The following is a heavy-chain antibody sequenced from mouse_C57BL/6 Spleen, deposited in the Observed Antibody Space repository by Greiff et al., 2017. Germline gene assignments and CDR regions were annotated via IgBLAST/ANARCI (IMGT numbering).Heavy chain of an antibody. CDR2: IHPNSGST. CDR3: ARLPYDYDEGDFDY. J-gene: IGHJ2*01. Sequence: QVQLQQPGAELVKPGASVKLSCKASGYTFTSYWMHWVKQRPGQGLEWIGMIHPNSGSTNYNEKFKSKATLTVDKSSSTAYMQLSSLTSEDSAVYYCARLPYDYDEGDFDYWGQGTTLTVSS. D-gene: IGHD2-4*01. CDR1: GYTFTSYW. V-gene: IGHV1-64*01.